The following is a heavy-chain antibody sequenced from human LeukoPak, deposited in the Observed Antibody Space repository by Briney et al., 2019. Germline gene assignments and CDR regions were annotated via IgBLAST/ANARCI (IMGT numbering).Heavy chain of an antibody. J-gene: IGHJ5*02. D-gene: IGHD6-19*01. Sequence: PGGSLRLSCAASGFTFRNYWMSWVRQAPDKGLEWVSSIRGSGDNTFYADSVKGRFTISRDNSKNTLYLQMNSLRAEDTAVYYCAREILYSSGWYNWFDPWGQGTLVTVSS. CDR2: IRGSGDNT. CDR1: GFTFRNYW. CDR3: AREILYSSGWYNWFDP. V-gene: IGHV3-23*01.